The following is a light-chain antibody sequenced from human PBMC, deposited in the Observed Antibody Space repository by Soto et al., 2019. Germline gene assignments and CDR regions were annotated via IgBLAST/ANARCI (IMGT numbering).Light chain of an antibody. CDR1: SSNIGSNY. Sequence: QSVLTQPPSASGTPGQRVTISCSGSSSNIGSNYVYWYQQLPGTAPKLLIYRNNQRPSGVPDRFSGSKSGTSASLAISGLRSEDEADYYCAAWDDSLSALLFGGGTQLTV. J-gene: IGLJ2*01. V-gene: IGLV1-47*01. CDR2: RNN. CDR3: AAWDDSLSALL.